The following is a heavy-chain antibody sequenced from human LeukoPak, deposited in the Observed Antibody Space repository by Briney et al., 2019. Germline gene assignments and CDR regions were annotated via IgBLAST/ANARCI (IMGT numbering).Heavy chain of an antibody. CDR3: GRKSYDFG. D-gene: IGHD3/OR15-3a*01. Sequence: GGTLRLSCAVSGFTSSNYWVTWVRQAPGQGREWVAHINQDGSGKYYVDSVKGRFSISRDNAKNLMYLPMNSLRAEDPAVYYCGRKSYDFGGGQGTLVIVSS. J-gene: IGHJ4*02. V-gene: IGHV3-7*05. CDR1: GFTSSNYW. CDR2: INQDGSGK.